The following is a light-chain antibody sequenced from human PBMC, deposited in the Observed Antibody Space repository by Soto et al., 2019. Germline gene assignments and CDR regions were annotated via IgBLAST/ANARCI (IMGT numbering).Light chain of an antibody. V-gene: IGKV1-5*01. CDR3: QQYNSWWT. CDR1: QSINRW. J-gene: IGKJ1*01. CDR2: YAS. Sequence: IQMTQSPSTLSASVGDRVTITCRASQSINRWLAWYQQRPGKAPRLLIDYASTLETGVPSRFSGSESGTEFTLNINGLQPDDFATYYGQQYNSWWTFGQGTKVEMK.